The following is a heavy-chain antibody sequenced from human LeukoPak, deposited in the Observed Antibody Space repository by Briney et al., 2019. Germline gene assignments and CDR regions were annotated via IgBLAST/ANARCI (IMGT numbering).Heavy chain of an antibody. CDR2: INPNSGAT. CDR3: ARAHPAAADFDY. V-gene: IGHV1-2*02. Sequence: ASVKVSCKASGYTFTGYFMHWVRQAPGQGLEWMGWINPNSGATTYPQKFQGRVTMTRDTSISTAYMELSRLRSDDTAVYYCARAHPAAADFDYWGQGTLVTVSS. D-gene: IGHD6-13*01. J-gene: IGHJ4*02. CDR1: GYTFTGYF.